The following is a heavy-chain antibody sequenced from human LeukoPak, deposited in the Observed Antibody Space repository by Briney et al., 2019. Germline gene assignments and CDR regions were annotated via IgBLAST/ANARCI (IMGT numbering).Heavy chain of an antibody. CDR3: AKPISGRLAVTADWFHH. CDR1: GFAFSSYA. Sequence: GGSLRLSCAASGFAFSSYAMSWLRQPPGKRLEWVSTINANSGTTSYAASVRGRFTISRDSSKNTLYLQVNTLRADDTATYYCAKPISGRLAVTADWFHHWGQGTLVVVSS. CDR2: INANSGTT. V-gene: IGHV3-23*01. J-gene: IGHJ5*01. D-gene: IGHD6-19*01.